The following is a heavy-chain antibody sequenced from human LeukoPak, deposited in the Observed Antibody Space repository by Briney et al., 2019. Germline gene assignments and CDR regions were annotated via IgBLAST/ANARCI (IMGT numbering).Heavy chain of an antibody. V-gene: IGHV4-4*07. CDR2: VSDTGRA. J-gene: IGHJ4*02. Sequence: PSETLSLTCTVSGGSITGYYWTWIRQPAGKGLEWIGRVSDTGRAYYNPSLERRVTISLDTSNNRFSLKVTSVTAADTAVYYCARGTDLTPISWFFSFVYWGQGTLVSVSS. D-gene: IGHD2-15*01. CDR3: ARGTDLTPISWFFSFVY. CDR1: GGSITGYY.